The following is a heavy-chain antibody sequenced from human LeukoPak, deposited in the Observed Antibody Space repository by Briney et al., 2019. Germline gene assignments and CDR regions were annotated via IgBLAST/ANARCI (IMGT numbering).Heavy chain of an antibody. Sequence: ASVKVSCKASGYTFTSYYMHWVRQAPGQGLEWMGIINPSGGSTSYAQKFQGRVTMARDTSTSTVYMELSSLRSGDTAVYYCARAGYYYYYMDVWGKGTTVTVSS. J-gene: IGHJ6*03. V-gene: IGHV1-46*01. CDR2: INPSGGST. CDR1: GYTFTSYY. CDR3: ARAGYYYYYMDV. D-gene: IGHD3-10*01.